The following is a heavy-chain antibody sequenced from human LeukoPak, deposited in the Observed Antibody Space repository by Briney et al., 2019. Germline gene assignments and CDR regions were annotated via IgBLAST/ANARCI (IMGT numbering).Heavy chain of an antibody. V-gene: IGHV4-34*01. CDR3: ARVVYDYKNWFDP. CDR1: GGSFSGYY. Sequence: SETLSLTCAVYGGSFSGYYWSWIRQPPGKGLEWIGEINHRGSTNYNPSLKSRVTISVDTSKNQFSLKLSSVTAADTAVYYCARVVYDYKNWFDPWGQGTLVTVSS. CDR2: INHRGST. J-gene: IGHJ5*02. D-gene: IGHD3-16*01.